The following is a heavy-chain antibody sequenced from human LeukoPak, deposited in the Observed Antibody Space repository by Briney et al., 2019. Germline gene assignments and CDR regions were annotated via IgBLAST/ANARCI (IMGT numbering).Heavy chain of an antibody. CDR1: GFTFSSYS. CDR2: ITGSSSTI. CDR3: ARVGYDFWSGQNWFDP. V-gene: IGHV3-48*04. Sequence: GGSLRLSCAASGFTFSSYSMNWVRQAPGKGLEWLSYITGSSSTIYYADSVKGRFTISRDNAKNSLYLQMNSLRAEDTAVYYCARVGYDFWSGQNWFDPWGQGTLVTVSS. D-gene: IGHD3-3*01. J-gene: IGHJ5*02.